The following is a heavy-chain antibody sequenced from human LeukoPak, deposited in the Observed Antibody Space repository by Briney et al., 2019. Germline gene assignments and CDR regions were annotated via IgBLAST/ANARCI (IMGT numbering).Heavy chain of an antibody. Sequence: SETLSLTCTVSGGSISSGSYYWSWIRQPAGKGLEWIGRIYTSGSTNYNPSLKSRVTISVDTSKNQFSLKLSSVTAADTAVYYCARVSPLVPASYGEGDYYYMDVWGKGTTVTVSS. V-gene: IGHV4-61*02. CDR1: GGSISSGSYY. J-gene: IGHJ6*03. CDR2: IYTSGST. CDR3: ARVSPLVPASYGEGDYYYMDV. D-gene: IGHD2-2*01.